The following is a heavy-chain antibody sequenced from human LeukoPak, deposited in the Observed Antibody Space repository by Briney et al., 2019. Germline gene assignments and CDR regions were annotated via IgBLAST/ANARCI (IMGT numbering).Heavy chain of an antibody. D-gene: IGHD5-18*01. CDR3: ARRGGNTWIQLWPQYYFDY. CDR1: GGSFSGYY. J-gene: IGHJ4*02. Sequence: SETLSLTCAVYGGSFSGYYWSWIRQPPGKGLEWIGEINHSGSTNYNPSLTSRVTISVDTSKNQFSLKLSSVTAADTAVYYCARRGGNTWIQLWPQYYFDYWGQGTLVTVSS. CDR2: INHSGST. V-gene: IGHV4-34*01.